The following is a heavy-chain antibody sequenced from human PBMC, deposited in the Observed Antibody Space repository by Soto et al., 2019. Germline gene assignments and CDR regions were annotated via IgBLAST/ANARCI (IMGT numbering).Heavy chain of an antibody. D-gene: IGHD4-17*01. V-gene: IGHV1-69*01. Sequence: QVQLVQSGAEVKKPGSSVRVSCKASGGTLNSYTISWVRQAPGQGLEWMGGIIPVFGTTDYAQKFQGRVTITADQSTGTAYLDLFSVRSEETAIYFCSISNSYGRGDFWGQGTLVTVSS. CDR1: GGTLNSYT. CDR2: IIPVFGTT. CDR3: SISNSYGRGDF. J-gene: IGHJ4*02.